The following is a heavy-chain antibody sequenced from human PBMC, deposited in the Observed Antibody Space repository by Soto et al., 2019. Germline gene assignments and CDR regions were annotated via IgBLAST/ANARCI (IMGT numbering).Heavy chain of an antibody. V-gene: IGHV4-34*01. Sequence: LSLTCAVYGGSFSGYYWSWIRQPPGKGLEWIGEINHSGSTNYNPSLKSRVTISVDTSKNQFSLKLSSVTAADTAVYYCAGGLVRGVIRWFDPWGQGTLVTVSS. CDR1: GGSFSGYY. CDR3: AGGLVRGVIRWFDP. J-gene: IGHJ5*02. CDR2: INHSGST. D-gene: IGHD3-10*02.